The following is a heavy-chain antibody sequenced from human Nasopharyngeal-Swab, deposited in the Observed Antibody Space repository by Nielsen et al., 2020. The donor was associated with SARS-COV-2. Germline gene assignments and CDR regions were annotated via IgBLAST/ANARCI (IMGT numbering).Heavy chain of an antibody. Sequence: ASVQVSCKASGYTFTSYAMHWVRQAPGQRLEWMGWINAGNGNTKYSQKFQGRVTITRDTSASTAYMELSSLRSEDTAVYYCARVRGYSSSFDPWGQGTLVTVSS. CDR1: GYTFTSYA. D-gene: IGHD6-13*01. V-gene: IGHV1-3*01. J-gene: IGHJ5*02. CDR2: INAGNGNT. CDR3: ARVRGYSSSFDP.